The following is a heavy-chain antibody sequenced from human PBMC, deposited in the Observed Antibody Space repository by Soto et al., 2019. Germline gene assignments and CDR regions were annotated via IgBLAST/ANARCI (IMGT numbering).Heavy chain of an antibody. CDR1: GFIFSNYI. D-gene: IGHD6-19*01. CDR3: AKGGRQWLVTSDFNY. V-gene: IGHV3-30-3*01. J-gene: IGHJ4*02. CDR2: ILHDGNNK. Sequence: PGGSLRLSCAASGFIFSNYIMHWVRQATGKGLEWVAIILHDGNNKYYADSVKGRFTISRDSSKNTVSLEMTSLRAEDTAVYYCAKGGRQWLVTSDFNYWGQGALVTVSS.